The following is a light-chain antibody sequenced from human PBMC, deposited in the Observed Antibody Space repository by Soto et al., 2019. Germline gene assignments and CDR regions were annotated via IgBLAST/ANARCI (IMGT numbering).Light chain of an antibody. CDR1: QSVSSY. CDR2: GAS. V-gene: IGKV3-15*01. Sequence: EIVLTQSPATLSLSPGERATLSCMAVQSVSSYLAWYQQKPGQAPRLLIYGASTRATGIPARFSGSGSGTEFTLTISSLQSEDFAVYYCQQRNSWPPTFTFGQGTRLEIK. J-gene: IGKJ5*01. CDR3: QQRNSWPPTFT.